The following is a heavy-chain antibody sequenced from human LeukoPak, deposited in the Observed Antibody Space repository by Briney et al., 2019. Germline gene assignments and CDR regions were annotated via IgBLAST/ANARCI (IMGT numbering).Heavy chain of an antibody. CDR2: IYCSGST. V-gene: IGHV4-61*01. J-gene: IGHJ4*02. D-gene: IGHD5-12*01. CDR1: GGSVSSGSYY. Sequence: KTSETLSLTCTVSGGSVSSGSYYWSWIRQPPGKGLEWIGYIYCSGSTNYNPSLKSRVTISVDTSKNQFSLKLSSVTAADTAVYYCARGDVDIVATIVRDNYFDYWGQGTLVTVSS. CDR3: ARGDVDIVATIVRDNYFDY.